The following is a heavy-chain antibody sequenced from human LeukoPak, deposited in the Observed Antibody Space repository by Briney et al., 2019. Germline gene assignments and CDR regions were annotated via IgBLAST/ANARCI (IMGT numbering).Heavy chain of an antibody. CDR3: ARVGARQVLEY. Sequence: GGSLRLSCAASEFTFSSYWMSWVRQAPGKGLEWVANIKRDGGEKYYLDSVKGRFTVSRDNAKNSLYLQMNSLRAEDTAVYYCARVGARQVLEYWGQGTLVTVSS. V-gene: IGHV3-7*01. D-gene: IGHD4-17*01. CDR2: IKRDGGEK. CDR1: EFTFSSYW. J-gene: IGHJ4*02.